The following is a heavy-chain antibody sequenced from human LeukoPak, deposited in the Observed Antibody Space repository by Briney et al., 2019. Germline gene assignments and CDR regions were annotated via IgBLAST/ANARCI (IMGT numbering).Heavy chain of an antibody. Sequence: HPGRSLRLSCAASGFTFGDYAMHWVRQAPGKGLEWVSGINWKSNNIGYADSVKGRFTISRDNAKNSLYLQMNSLRTEDTALYYCARDRAGYFYAMDVWGQGTSVTVSS. J-gene: IGHJ6*02. D-gene: IGHD6-13*01. CDR1: GFTFGDYA. CDR2: INWKSNNI. CDR3: ARDRAGYFYAMDV. V-gene: IGHV3-9*01.